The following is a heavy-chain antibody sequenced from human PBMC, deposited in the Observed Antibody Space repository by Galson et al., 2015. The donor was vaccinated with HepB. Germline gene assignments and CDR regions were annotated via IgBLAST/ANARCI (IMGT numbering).Heavy chain of an antibody. CDR3: ARISRFGYSDLFDY. D-gene: IGHD5-12*01. J-gene: IGHJ4*02. Sequence: PALVKPTQTLTLTCTFSGFSLSTSGMCVSWIRQPPGKALEWLARIDWDDDEYYSTSLKTRLTISKDTSKNQVVLTMTNMDPVDTATYYCARISRFGYSDLFDYWGQGTLVTVSS. CDR1: GFSLSTSGMC. CDR2: IDWDDDE. V-gene: IGHV2-70*11.